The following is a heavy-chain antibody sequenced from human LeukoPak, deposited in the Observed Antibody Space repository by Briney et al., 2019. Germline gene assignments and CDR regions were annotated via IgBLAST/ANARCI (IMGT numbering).Heavy chain of an antibody. J-gene: IGHJ4*02. CDR2: ISGSGGST. Sequence: GGSLRLSCAASGFTFTSYAMTWVRQAPGKGLDWVSGISGSGGSTYYADSVKGRFTISRDNSKNTLYLQMNSLRAEDTAVYYCAKGQSSSGLRNYLDYWGQGTLVTVSS. CDR1: GFTFTSYA. V-gene: IGHV3-23*01. D-gene: IGHD3-22*01. CDR3: AKGQSSSGLRNYLDY.